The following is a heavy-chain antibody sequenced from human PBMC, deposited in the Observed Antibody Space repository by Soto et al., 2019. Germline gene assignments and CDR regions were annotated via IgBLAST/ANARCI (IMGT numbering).Heavy chain of an antibody. CDR3: TSHYYDSGVDS. D-gene: IGHD3-22*01. CDR1: GGSIIRSNYY. CDR2: IYDSGST. V-gene: IGHV4-39*01. Sequence: SSETLSLTCTVSGGSIIRSNYYWVWLRQPPGKGREGIGCIYDSGSTYYNPSLKSRVTISVDTSKNQFSLKLSSVTAADTAVYYCTSHYYDSGVDSWGQGPLVTVS. J-gene: IGHJ4*02.